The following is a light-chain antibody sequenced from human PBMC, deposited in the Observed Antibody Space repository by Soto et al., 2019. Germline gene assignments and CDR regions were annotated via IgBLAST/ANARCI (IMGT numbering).Light chain of an antibody. V-gene: IGKV4-1*01. J-gene: IGKJ2*01. CDR2: WAS. CDR1: QNVLYKSNNENY. CDR3: QQAYNTPPYT. Sequence: DIVMTQSPDSLAVSLGERATINCKSSQNVLYKSNNENYLAWYQQKPGQPPKLLIYWASTRKPGVPDRFSGSGSGSDFTLTSSSLQAEDVAVYDWQQAYNTPPYTFGQGTKLEI.